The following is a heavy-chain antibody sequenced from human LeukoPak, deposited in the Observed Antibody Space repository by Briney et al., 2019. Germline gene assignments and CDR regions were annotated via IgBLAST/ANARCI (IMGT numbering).Heavy chain of an antibody. CDR2: FDPEDGET. V-gene: IGHV1-24*01. D-gene: IGHD6-19*01. Sequence: VSVTVSCNVSGYTLTEISMHWVRQAPVKGLDWMIGFDPEDGETIYVQKFQCRVTMTEDTSTDTAYMEVSSLRSEYTFVYYCTTTKQSGGWWGRHYCDYWGEGTLVTVSS. J-gene: IGHJ4*02. CDR3: TTTKQSGGWWGRHYCDY. CDR1: GYTLTEIS.